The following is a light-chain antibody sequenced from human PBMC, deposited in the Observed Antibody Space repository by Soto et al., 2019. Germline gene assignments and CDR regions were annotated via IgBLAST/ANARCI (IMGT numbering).Light chain of an antibody. CDR1: SSDDGGYNY. Sequence: QSALTQPASVSGSPGQSITISCTGTSSDDGGYNYVSWYQQHPGKAPKLMIYDVSNRPSGVSNRFSGSKSGNTASLTISGLQAEDEADYYCSSSTSSSTHVVFGGGTKVTVL. J-gene: IGLJ2*01. CDR3: SSSTSSSTHVV. V-gene: IGLV2-14*01. CDR2: DVS.